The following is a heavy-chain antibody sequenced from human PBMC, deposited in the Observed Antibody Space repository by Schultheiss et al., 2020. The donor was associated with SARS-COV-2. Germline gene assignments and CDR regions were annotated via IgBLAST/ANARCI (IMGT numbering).Heavy chain of an antibody. V-gene: IGHV3-21*01. J-gene: IGHJ3*02. D-gene: IGHD6-19*01. CDR1: GFTFSDYN. CDR3: ARDRGAVAGTGAFDI. CDR2: ISYKSSYI. Sequence: GGSLRLSCAASGFTFSDYNMNWVRQAPGKGLEWVSSISYKSSYIYYAESVRGRFTISRDNARNSLSLQMSSLRAEDTAVYYCARDRGAVAGTGAFDIWGQGTMVTVSS.